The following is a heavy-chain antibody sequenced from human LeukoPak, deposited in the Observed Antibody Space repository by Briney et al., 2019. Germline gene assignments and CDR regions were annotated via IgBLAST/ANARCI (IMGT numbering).Heavy chain of an antibody. J-gene: IGHJ3*01. V-gene: IGHV4-30-4*08. Sequence: PSETLSLTCTVSGGSISSGDYYWSWIRQPPGKGLEWIGYIYSSGSTYYNPSLKSRVAIPVDTSKNQFSLKLSSVTAADTAVYYCARDQKYYYDSSGNFWGQGTMVTVSS. CDR1: GGSISSGDYY. CDR3: ARDQKYYYDSSGNF. D-gene: IGHD3-22*01. CDR2: IYSSGST.